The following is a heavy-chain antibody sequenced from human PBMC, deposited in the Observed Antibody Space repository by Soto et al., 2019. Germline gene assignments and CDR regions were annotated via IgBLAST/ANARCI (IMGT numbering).Heavy chain of an antibody. CDR2: IYYSGST. CDR1: GGSISSYY. D-gene: IGHD3-3*01. J-gene: IGHJ6*02. V-gene: IGHV4-59*01. Sequence: PSETLSLTCTVSGGSISSYYWSWIRQPPGKGLEWIGYIYYSGSTNYNPSLKSRVTISVDTSKNQFSLKLSSVTAADTAVYYCARGRRVWLRVLEWSSMDVWGQGTTVTVSS. CDR3: ARGRRVWLRVLEWSSMDV.